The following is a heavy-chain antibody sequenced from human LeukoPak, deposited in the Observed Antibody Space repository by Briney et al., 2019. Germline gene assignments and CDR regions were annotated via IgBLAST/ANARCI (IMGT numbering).Heavy chain of an antibody. CDR3: ARDAYGYSFPNAFDI. J-gene: IGHJ3*02. V-gene: IGHV3-30*02. CDR1: GFTFSSYG. D-gene: IGHD5-24*01. CDR2: IRYDGSNK. Sequence: QSGGALRLSCAASGFTFSSYGMHWVRQAPGKGLEWVAFIRYDGSNKYYADSVKGRFTISRDNSKNTLYLQMNSLRAEDTAVYYCARDAYGYSFPNAFDIWGQGTMVTVSS.